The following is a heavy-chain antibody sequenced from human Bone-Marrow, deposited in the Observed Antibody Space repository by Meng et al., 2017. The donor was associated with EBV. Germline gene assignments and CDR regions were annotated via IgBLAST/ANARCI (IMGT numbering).Heavy chain of an antibody. CDR3: ARDKLGGSYYFDY. D-gene: IGHD1-26*01. V-gene: IGHV3-11*01. Sequence: VRRLGSAGGLLWPDGSLRLAWSASGVTVSDYYMSWIRQAPGKGLEWVSYISSSGSTIYYADSVKGRFTISRDNAKNSLYLQMNSLRAEDTAVYYCARDKLGGSYYFDYWGQGTLVTVSS. CDR1: GVTVSDYY. J-gene: IGHJ4*02. CDR2: ISSSGSTI.